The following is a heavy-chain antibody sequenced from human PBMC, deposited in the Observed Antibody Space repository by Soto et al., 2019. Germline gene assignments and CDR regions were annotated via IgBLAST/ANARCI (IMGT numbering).Heavy chain of an antibody. CDR1: GGSFSGYY. V-gene: IGHV4-34*01. J-gene: IGHJ4*02. Sequence: QVQLQQWGAGLLKPSETLSLTCAVYGGSFSGYYWSWIRQPPGKGLEWIGEINHSGSTNYNPSLKSRVTISVDTSKNQFSLKLSSVTAADTAVYYCASITIVRGVPFDYWGQGTLVTVSS. CDR2: INHSGST. D-gene: IGHD3-10*01. CDR3: ASITIVRGVPFDY.